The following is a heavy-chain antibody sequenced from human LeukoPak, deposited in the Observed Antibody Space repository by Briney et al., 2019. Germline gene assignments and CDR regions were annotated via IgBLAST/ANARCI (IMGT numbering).Heavy chain of an antibody. Sequence: GGSLRLSCAASGFTFEDNGMSWVRQAPGKGLEWVPGLNWNGGSTGYADSVKGRFTISRDNARNSLYLQMNSLRTEDTALYYCATHSYYYGSGSYPHYLDYWGQGTLVTVSA. CDR3: ATHSYYYGSGSYPHYLDY. CDR2: LNWNGGST. D-gene: IGHD3-10*01. J-gene: IGHJ4*02. CDR1: GFTFEDNG. V-gene: IGHV3-20*04.